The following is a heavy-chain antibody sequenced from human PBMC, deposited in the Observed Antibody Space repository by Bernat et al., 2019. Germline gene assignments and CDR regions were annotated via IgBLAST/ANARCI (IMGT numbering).Heavy chain of an antibody. J-gene: IGHJ4*02. D-gene: IGHD2-15*01. Sequence: QVQLVQSGAEVKKPGASVKVSCKASGYTFTSYYMHWVRQAPGQGLEWMGIINPSGGSTSYAQKFKGRVTMTRDTSTSTVYMELSSLRSEDTAVYYCASAGSRNLDYWGQGTLVTVSS. V-gene: IGHV1-46*01. CDR3: ASAGSRNLDY. CDR2: INPSGGST. CDR1: GYTFTSYY.